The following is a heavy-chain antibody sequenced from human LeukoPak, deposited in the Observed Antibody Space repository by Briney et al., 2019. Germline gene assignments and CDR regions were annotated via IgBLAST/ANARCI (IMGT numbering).Heavy chain of an antibody. J-gene: IGHJ3*02. CDR1: GGSISSSSYY. D-gene: IGHD2-15*01. CDR3: ARGLWDIIVVVAATRSDAFDI. CDR2: IYYSGST. V-gene: IGHV4-39*01. Sequence: PSETLSLTCTVSGGSISSSSYYWGWIRQPPGKGLEWIGSIYYSGSTYYNPSLKSRVTISVDTSKNQLSLKLSSVTAADTAVYYCARGLWDIIVVVAATRSDAFDIWGQGTMVTVSS.